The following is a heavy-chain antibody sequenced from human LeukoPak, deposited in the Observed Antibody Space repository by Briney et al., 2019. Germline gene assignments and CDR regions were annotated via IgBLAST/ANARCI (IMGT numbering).Heavy chain of an antibody. CDR1: GFTFSSYW. J-gene: IGHJ6*03. CDR2: IKQDGSEK. CDR3: AREASYSSWASRDEGYYMDV. V-gene: IGHV3-7*01. Sequence: HPGGSLRLSCAASGFTFSSYWMSWVRQAPGKGLEWVANIKQDGSEKYYVDSVKGRFTISRDNAKNSLYLQMNSLRAEDTAVYYCAREASYSSWASRDEGYYMDVWGKGTTVTVSS. D-gene: IGHD6-6*01.